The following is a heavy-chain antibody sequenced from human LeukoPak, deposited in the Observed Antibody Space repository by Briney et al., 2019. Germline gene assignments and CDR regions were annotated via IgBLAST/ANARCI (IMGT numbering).Heavy chain of an antibody. CDR1: GFTLSSYE. CDR3: ARGPYSSNWYVDY. J-gene: IGHJ4*02. CDR2: ISRTGNSI. D-gene: IGHD6-13*01. V-gene: IGHV3-48*03. Sequence: GGSLRLSCAASGFTLSSYEMNWVRLAPGKGLEWTSYISRTGNSIYYADSVKGRFTISRDSAKNSLYLQMNSLRAEDTAVYYCARGPYSSNWYVDYWGQGTLVTVAS.